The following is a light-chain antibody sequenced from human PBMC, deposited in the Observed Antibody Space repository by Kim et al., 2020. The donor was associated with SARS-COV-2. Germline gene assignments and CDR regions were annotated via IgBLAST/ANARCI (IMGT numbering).Light chain of an antibody. CDR3: LQDYDYPRT. J-gene: IGKJ1*01. CDR2: AAS. CDR1: QGIRHD. Sequence: AIQMTQSPSSLSASVGDRVTITCRASQGIRHDLGWYQQKPGKAPKLLIYAASNLQSGVPSRFSGSGSGTDFTLTISSLQPDDFATYYCLQDYDYPRTFGQGTKVDIK. V-gene: IGKV1-6*01.